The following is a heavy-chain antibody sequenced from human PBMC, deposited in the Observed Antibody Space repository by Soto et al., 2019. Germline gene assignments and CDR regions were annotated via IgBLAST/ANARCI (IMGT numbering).Heavy chain of an antibody. CDR2: IYYSGTT. CDR1: GGSVSSSSFY. CDR3: AVVDSTGNWFDP. V-gene: IGHV4-39*01. D-gene: IGHD3-22*01. J-gene: IGHJ5*02. Sequence: QLQLQESGPGLVKPSETLSLSCTVSGGSVSSSSFYWGWLRQPPGKGLDFIGSIYYSGTTYYNPSLKRRITISVDTSNNQSSLKLISVTAADTAVYYCAVVDSTGNWFDPWGQGALVTVSS.